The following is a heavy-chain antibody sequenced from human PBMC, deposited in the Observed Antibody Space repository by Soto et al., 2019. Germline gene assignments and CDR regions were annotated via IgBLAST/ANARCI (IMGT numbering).Heavy chain of an antibody. D-gene: IGHD2-2*03. Sequence: QVQLVQSGAEVKKPGSSVKVSCKASGGTFSSYAISWVRQAPGQGLEWMGGIIPIFGTANYAQKFQGRVTITADESTSTAYMELSSLSSEDTAVYYCARDKRSGYCSSTSCSYYYYGMDVWGQGTTVTVSS. CDR1: GGTFSSYA. CDR2: IIPIFGTA. J-gene: IGHJ6*02. CDR3: ARDKRSGYCSSTSCSYYYYGMDV. V-gene: IGHV1-69*01.